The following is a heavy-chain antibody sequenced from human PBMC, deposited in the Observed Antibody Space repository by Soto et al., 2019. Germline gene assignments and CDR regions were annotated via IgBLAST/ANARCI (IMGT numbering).Heavy chain of an antibody. J-gene: IGHJ5*02. D-gene: IGHD2-21*02. Sequence: QVTLKESGPVLVKPTETLTLTCTVSGFSLSNARMGVSWIRQPPGKALQCLAHIFTNDEKSYSTSLKSRLTISNHTSKSQVLPTTTKMDLVDTSTYSCARFYCGGDCYSAPFDPWGEGTLVTV. V-gene: IGHV2-26*01. CDR2: IFTNDEK. CDR3: ARFYCGGDCYSAPFDP. CDR1: GFSLSNARMG.